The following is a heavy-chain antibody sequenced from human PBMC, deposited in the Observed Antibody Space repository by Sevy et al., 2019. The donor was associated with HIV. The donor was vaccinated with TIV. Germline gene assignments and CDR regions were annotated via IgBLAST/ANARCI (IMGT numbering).Heavy chain of an antibody. D-gene: IGHD2-21*02. CDR2: IIWNGVST. CDR1: GFIFDDYG. Sequence: GGSLRLSCVASGFIFDDYGMSWVRQTPGKGLEWVSSIIWNGVSTNDADSVKGRFSISRDNAKNSLYLQMNSLRAEDTAFYYCAREKSCGGPCYHFDNRGQGTLVTVSS. J-gene: IGHJ4*02. V-gene: IGHV3-20*04. CDR3: AREKSCGGPCYHFDN.